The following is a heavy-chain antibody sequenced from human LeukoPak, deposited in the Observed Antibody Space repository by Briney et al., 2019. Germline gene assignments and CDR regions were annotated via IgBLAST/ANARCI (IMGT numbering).Heavy chain of an antibody. CDR3: ARITAGRDGYN. J-gene: IGHJ4*02. Sequence: GGSLRLSCAASGFTFSSYWMHWVRQAPGKGLVWVSRISSDGTTTSYADSVKGRFTISRDNAKNSLYLQMNSLRAEDTAVYYCARITAGRDGYNWGQGTLVTVSS. V-gene: IGHV3-74*01. CDR1: GFTFSSYW. CDR2: ISSDGTTT. D-gene: IGHD5-24*01.